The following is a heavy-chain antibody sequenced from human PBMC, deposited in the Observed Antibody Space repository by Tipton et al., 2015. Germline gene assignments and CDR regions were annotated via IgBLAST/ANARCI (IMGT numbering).Heavy chain of an antibody. D-gene: IGHD2-2*01. CDR1: GDTFKTYP. J-gene: IGHJ4*02. V-gene: IGHV1-69*01. Sequence: QSGPEVKKPGSSVKVSCTVSGDTFKTYPFTWVRLAPGQGLEWLGGIALGSGLAKYARKFQGRLTITADGSTPSGYMELTGLRSDDTAVYYCGTHFAMPGDYWGQGTLVIVSS. CDR3: GTHFAMPGDY. CDR2: IALGSGLA.